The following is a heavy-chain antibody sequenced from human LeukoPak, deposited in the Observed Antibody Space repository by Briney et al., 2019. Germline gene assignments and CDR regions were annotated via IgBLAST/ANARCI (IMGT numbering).Heavy chain of an antibody. CDR1: GGSISSSSYY. D-gene: IGHD5-12*01. CDR2: VYYSGST. V-gene: IGHV4-39*01. Sequence: SETLSLTCTVSGGSISSSSYYWGWIRHPPRKGLEWIGSVYYSGSTYYNPSLKSRVTISVDTSKNQFSLKLSSVTAADTAVYYCARRGGYDYYFDYWGQGTLVTVSS. CDR3: ARRGGYDYYFDY. J-gene: IGHJ4*02.